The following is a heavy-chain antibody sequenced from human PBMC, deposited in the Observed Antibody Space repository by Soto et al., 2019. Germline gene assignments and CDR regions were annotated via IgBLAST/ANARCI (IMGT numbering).Heavy chain of an antibody. CDR1: GGTFSSYV. J-gene: IGHJ4*02. Sequence: QVQLVQSGAEVKKPGSSMKVSCKASGGTFSSYVFSWVRQAPGQGLEWMGRIIPMFGITNYAQKFEGRVTITADTSTTTVDMELKRLLSEDTAIYYCARDRALNTAARVMAYWGQGTLVTVSS. V-gene: IGHV1-69*04. CDR2: IIPMFGIT. CDR3: ARDRALNTAARVMAY. D-gene: IGHD6-6*01.